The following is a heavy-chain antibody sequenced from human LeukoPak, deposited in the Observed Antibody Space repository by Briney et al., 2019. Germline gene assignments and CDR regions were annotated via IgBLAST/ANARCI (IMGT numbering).Heavy chain of an antibody. CDR1: GFTFSGSA. CDR3: SPTAAAGPYWFDP. Sequence: GGSLRLSCAASGFTFSGSAMHWVRQASGKGLEWVGRIRSKANSYATAYAASVKGRFTISRDDSKNTAYLQMNSLKTEDTAVYYCSPTAAAGPYWFDPWGQGTLDTVSS. D-gene: IGHD6-13*01. V-gene: IGHV3-73*01. CDR2: IRSKANSYAT. J-gene: IGHJ5*02.